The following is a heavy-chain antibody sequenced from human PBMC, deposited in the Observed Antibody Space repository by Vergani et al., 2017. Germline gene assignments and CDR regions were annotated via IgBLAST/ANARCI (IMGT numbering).Heavy chain of an antibody. D-gene: IGHD3-22*01. CDR1: GYSFTSYW. Sequence: EVQLVQSGAEVKKPGESLKISCKGSGYSFTSYWIGWVRQMPGKGLEWMAIIYPADSDTRYSPSFQGQVTISAEQSISTAYLQWSSLKASDTAMYYCARLAFESDDSGPRGAFDIWGQGTMVTVSS. J-gene: IGHJ3*02. CDR2: IYPADSDT. CDR3: ARLAFESDDSGPRGAFDI. V-gene: IGHV5-51*01.